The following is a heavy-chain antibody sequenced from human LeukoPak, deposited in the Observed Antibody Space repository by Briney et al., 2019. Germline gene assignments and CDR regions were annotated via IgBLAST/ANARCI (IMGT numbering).Heavy chain of an antibody. D-gene: IGHD2/OR15-2a*01. CDR3: ARLSAGFNSSYWFDP. Sequence: SETLSLTCTVPGGSIRSYYWTWIRQLPGERLEWIGYIYSSGRTNYNPSLKSQVTMSVDTSKNQFSLKVISVTAADTAVYYCARLSAGFNSSYWFDPWGQGTLVTVSS. J-gene: IGHJ5*02. CDR1: GGSIRSYY. V-gene: IGHV4-4*09. CDR2: IYSSGRT.